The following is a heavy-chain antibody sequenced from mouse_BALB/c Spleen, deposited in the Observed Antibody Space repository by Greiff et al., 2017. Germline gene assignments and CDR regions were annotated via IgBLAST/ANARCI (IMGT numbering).Heavy chain of an antibody. CDR1: GFTFSDYY. CDR2: ISDGGSYT. CDR3: ARRGNGYYAMDY. J-gene: IGHJ4*01. V-gene: IGHV5-4*02. Sequence: EVQLQESGGGLVKPGGSLKLSCAASGFTFSDYYMYWVRQTPEKRLEWVATISDGGSYTYYPDSVKGRFTISRDNAKNNLYLQMSSLKSEDTAMYYCARRGNGYYAMDYWGQGTSVTVSS.